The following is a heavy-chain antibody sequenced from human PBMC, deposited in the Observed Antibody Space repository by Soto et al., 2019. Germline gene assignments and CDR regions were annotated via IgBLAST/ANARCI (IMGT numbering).Heavy chain of an antibody. CDR3: ARPYIGRGGGCYCYRMDV. V-gene: IGHV5-10-1*01. D-gene: IGHD2-21*02. CDR1: GYSFTKYW. J-gene: IGHJ6*02. CDR2: IGPSDSYI. Sequence: PGESLKISCKGSGYSFTKYWISWVRQMPGKGLEWMGRIGPSDSYINYSPSFQGHVTISADKSINTAYLQWSSLRASDTAIHYCARPYIGRGGGCYCYRMDVWGQGTTVTVSS.